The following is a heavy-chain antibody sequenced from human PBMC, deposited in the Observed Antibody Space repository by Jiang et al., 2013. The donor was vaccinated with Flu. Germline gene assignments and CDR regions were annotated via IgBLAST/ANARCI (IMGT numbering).Heavy chain of an antibody. D-gene: IGHD3-10*01. CDR2: IFYSGST. Sequence: GLVKPSETLSLTCTVSGGSISSHYWSWIRQPPGKGLEWIGYIFYSGSTNYNPSLRSRVTISVDTSKNQLSLKLSSVTAADTAVYYCARNGVYYTSGSYGVDYWGQGTLVTVSS. J-gene: IGHJ4*02. CDR1: GGSISSHY. V-gene: IGHV4-59*11. CDR3: ARNGVYYTSGSYGVDY.